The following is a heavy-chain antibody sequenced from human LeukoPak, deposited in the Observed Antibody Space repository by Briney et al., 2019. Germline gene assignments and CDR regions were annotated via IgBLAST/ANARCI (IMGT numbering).Heavy chain of an antibody. CDR3: AKDRPGDYDLNGWFDP. CDR2: ISYDESNK. D-gene: IGHD4-17*01. J-gene: IGHJ5*02. Sequence: GGSLRLSCAASGFTFSSYGMHWVRQAPGKGLEWVAVISYDESNKYYADSVKGRFTISRDNSKNTLYLQMNSLRAEDTAVYYCAKDRPGDYDLNGWFDPWGQGTLVTVSS. CDR1: GFTFSSYG. V-gene: IGHV3-30*18.